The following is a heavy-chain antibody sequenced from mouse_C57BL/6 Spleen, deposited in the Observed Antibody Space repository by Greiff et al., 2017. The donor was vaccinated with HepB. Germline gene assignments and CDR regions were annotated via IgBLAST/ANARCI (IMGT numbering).Heavy chain of an antibody. Sequence: VQLQQPGTELVKPGASVKLSCKASGCTFTSYWMHWVKQRPGQGLEWIGNINPSNGGTNYNEKFKSKATLTVDKSSSTAYMQLSSLTSEDSAVYYCAREGGSRGYWYFDVWGTGTTVTVSS. D-gene: IGHD1-1*01. CDR1: GCTFTSYW. J-gene: IGHJ1*03. CDR2: INPSNGGT. V-gene: IGHV1-53*01. CDR3: AREGGSRGYWYFDV.